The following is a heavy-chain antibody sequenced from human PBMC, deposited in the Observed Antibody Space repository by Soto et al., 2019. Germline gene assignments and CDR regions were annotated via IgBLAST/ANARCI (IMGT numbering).Heavy chain of an antibody. CDR3: ARVRRSGYCSSTSCRSYYYYYMDV. D-gene: IGHD2-2*01. CDR1: GGSFSGYY. V-gene: IGHV4-34*01. J-gene: IGHJ6*03. CDR2: INHSGST. Sequence: TSETLSLTCAVYGGSFSGYYWSWIRQPPGKGLEWIGEINHSGSTNYNPSLKSRVTISVDTSKNQFSLKLSSVTAADTAVYYCARVRRSGYCSSTSCRSYYYYYMDVWGKGTTVTVSS.